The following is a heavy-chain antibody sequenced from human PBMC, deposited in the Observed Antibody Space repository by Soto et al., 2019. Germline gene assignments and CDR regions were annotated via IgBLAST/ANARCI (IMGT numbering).Heavy chain of an antibody. J-gene: IGHJ5*02. Sequence: QVQLVQSGAEVKKPGASVKVSCKASGYTFSSYDINWVRQATGQGLEWMGWMNPNSGNKFYAQKFQGRVTMTRNTSISTAYLELSSLRSEDTAVYYCARRIKPKRGRFDPWSQGTLVPVSS. CDR3: ARRIKPKRGRFDP. CDR1: GYTFSSYD. CDR2: MNPNSGNK. D-gene: IGHD3-10*01. V-gene: IGHV1-8*01.